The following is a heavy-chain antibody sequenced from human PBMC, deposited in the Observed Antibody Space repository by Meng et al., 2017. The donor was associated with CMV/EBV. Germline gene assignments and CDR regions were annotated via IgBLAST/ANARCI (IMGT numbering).Heavy chain of an antibody. D-gene: IGHD1-20*01. J-gene: IGHJ5*02. CDR1: GFTFSSYG. Sequence: GGSLRLSCAASGFTFSSYGMHWVRQAPGKGLEWVAFIRYDGSNKYYADSVKGRFTISRDNSKNTLYLQMNSLRAEDTAVYYCAKDFISVGNWNDGWFDPWGQGTLVTV. V-gene: IGHV3-30*02. CDR2: IRYDGSNK. CDR3: AKDFISVGNWNDGWFDP.